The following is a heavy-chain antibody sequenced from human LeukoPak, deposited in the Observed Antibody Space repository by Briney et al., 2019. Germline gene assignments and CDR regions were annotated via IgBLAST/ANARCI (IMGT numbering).Heavy chain of an antibody. Sequence: PSETLSLTCTVSGVSISSYYWSWIRQPPGKGLEWIGYIYYSGSTNYNPSLKSRVTISVDTSKNQFSLKLSSVTAADTAVYYCARHRGDADAFDIWGQGTMVTVSS. CDR1: GVSISSYY. J-gene: IGHJ3*02. CDR2: IYYSGST. CDR3: ARHRGDADAFDI. V-gene: IGHV4-59*08.